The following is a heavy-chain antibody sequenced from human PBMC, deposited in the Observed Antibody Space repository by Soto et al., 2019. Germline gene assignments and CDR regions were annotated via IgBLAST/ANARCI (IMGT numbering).Heavy chain of an antibody. D-gene: IGHD2-15*01. CDR3: ARSSGGSSQH. J-gene: IGHJ1*01. CDR2: IYYSGST. V-gene: IGHV4-59*01. Sequence: QVQLQESGPGLVKPSETLSLTCTVSGGSISSYYWSWIRQPPGKGLEWIGYIYYSGSTNYNPSLQSRVTISVDTSKNQFSLKLSSVTAADTAVYYCARSSGGSSQHWGQGTLVTVSS. CDR1: GGSISSYY.